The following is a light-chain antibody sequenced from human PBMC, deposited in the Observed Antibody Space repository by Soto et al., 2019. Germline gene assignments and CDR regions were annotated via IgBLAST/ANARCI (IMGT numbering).Light chain of an antibody. J-gene: IGKJ5*01. CDR3: QQSYSTLLIT. V-gene: IGKV1-39*01. CDR1: QSISTY. Sequence: DIQMTQSPSSLSASVGDRVTITCRASQSISTYLNWYQQKPGKAPKLLIYAASDLQSGVPSRFSGSGSGTDFILTISSLQPEDFATYYCQQSYSTLLITFGQGTRLEIK. CDR2: AAS.